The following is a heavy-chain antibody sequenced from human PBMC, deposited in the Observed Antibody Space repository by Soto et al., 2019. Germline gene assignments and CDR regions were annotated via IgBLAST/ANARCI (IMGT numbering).Heavy chain of an antibody. CDR2: IIPNIGIA. CDR3: ARGRGSYYYYGMDV. D-gene: IGHD1-26*01. V-gene: IGHV1-8*01. Sequence: ASVKVSCKASGYTFTSNDVNWVRQATGQGLEWMGRIIPNIGIANYAQKFQGRVTISVDTSKNQFSLKLSSVTAADTAVYYCARGRGSYYYYGMDVWGQGTTVTVSS. J-gene: IGHJ6*02. CDR1: GYTFTSND.